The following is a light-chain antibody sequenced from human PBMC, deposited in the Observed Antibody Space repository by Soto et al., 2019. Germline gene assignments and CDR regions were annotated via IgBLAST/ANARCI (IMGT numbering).Light chain of an antibody. CDR1: SSDVGSYNL. V-gene: IGLV2-14*02. CDR3: SSHSSSSAYYV. CDR2: EGS. J-gene: IGLJ1*01. Sequence: QSVLTQPASVSGSPGQSITISCTGTSSDVGSYNLVSWYQQHPGKAPKLMIYEGSKRPSGVSNRFSGSKSVNTASLTISGLQAEDEADYFCSSHSSSSAYYVFGTGTKLTVL.